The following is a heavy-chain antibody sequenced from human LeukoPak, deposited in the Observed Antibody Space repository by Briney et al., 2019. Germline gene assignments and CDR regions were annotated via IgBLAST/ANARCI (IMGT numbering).Heavy chain of an antibody. Sequence: GGSLRLSCPASGFTLSSYTMNWVRPAPGKGLEWVASISGTGNKIDYADSVKGRFPSSRDNAKNSLYLQMNSLRADDVAVYYCARGYGWEASYYYYYMDVWGKGTTVTISS. CDR3: ARGYGWEASYYYYYMDV. V-gene: IGHV3-21*01. CDR1: GFTLSSYT. CDR2: ISGTGNKI. D-gene: IGHD1-26*01. J-gene: IGHJ6*03.